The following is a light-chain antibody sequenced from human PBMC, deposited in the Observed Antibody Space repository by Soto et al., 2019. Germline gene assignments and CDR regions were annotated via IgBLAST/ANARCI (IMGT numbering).Light chain of an antibody. V-gene: IGKV3D-15*01. Sequence: EIVMTQSPATLSVSPGERATLSCRASKSVSSNLAWYQQKPGQAPSLLIYDASTRATGIPARFSGSGSGTGFTLTISSLQSEDFAVYYCQQYNNWPLLTFGGGTKVEIK. CDR3: QQYNNWPLLT. J-gene: IGKJ4*01. CDR1: KSVSSN. CDR2: DAS.